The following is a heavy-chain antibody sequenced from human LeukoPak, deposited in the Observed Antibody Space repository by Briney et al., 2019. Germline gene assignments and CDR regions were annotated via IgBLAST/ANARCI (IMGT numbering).Heavy chain of an antibody. CDR2: LHADGSEY. J-gene: IGHJ4*02. D-gene: IGHD5-12*01. CDR1: GFSLSGYW. CDR3: ARGGYSFDY. Sequence: GGSLKLSCVGSGFSLSGYWMSWVRQAPGKGLEWVARLHADGSEYSYVGSVKGRFTISGDNAKNSLYLQMNSLRVDDTAVYYCARGGYSFDYLGQGTLVTVSS. V-gene: IGHV3-7*01.